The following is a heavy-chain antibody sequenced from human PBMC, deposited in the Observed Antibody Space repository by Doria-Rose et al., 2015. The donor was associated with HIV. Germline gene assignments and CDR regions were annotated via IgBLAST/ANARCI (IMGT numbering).Heavy chain of an antibody. D-gene: IGHD6-6*01. Sequence: SVIYSGISTYSADSMKGRFTISRDNSKNTLYLQMNSLRAEDTAVYYCARDLPFETGSSSSGMDVWGQGTTVTVSS. J-gene: IGHJ6*02. CDR2: IYSGIST. V-gene: IGHV3-53*01. CDR3: ARDLPFETGSSSSGMDV.